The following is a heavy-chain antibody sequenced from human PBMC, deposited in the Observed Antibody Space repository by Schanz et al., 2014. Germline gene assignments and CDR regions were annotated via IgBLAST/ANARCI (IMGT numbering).Heavy chain of an antibody. D-gene: IGHD2-15*01. Sequence: EVQLLESGGDLVQPGGSLRLSCAASGFTFSSYAMSWVRQAPGKGLEWVSAISGSGGSTYYADSVKGRFTISRDNSKNKLYLQMNSMRAEDTAVYYCAKGSVVVVAATLPFDYWGQGTLVTVSS. CDR1: GFTFSSYA. J-gene: IGHJ4*02. CDR3: AKGSVVVVAATLPFDY. CDR2: ISGSGGST. V-gene: IGHV3-23*01.